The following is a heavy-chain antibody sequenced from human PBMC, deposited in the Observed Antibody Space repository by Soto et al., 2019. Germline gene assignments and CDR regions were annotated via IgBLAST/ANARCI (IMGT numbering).Heavy chain of an antibody. J-gene: IGHJ6*02. CDR2: IWYDGSNK. Sequence: QVQLVESGGGVVQPGRSLRLSCAASGFTFSSYGMHWVRQAPGKGLEWVAVIWYDGSNKYYADSVKGRFTISRDNSKNALYVQMNSLRAEDTAVYYCARETVADYGMDVWGQGTTVTVSS. V-gene: IGHV3-33*01. CDR1: GFTFSSYG. D-gene: IGHD6-19*01. CDR3: ARETVADYGMDV.